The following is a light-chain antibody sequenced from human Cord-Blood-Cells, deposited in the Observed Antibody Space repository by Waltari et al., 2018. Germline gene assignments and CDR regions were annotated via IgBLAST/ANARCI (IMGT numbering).Light chain of an antibody. J-gene: IGKJ3*01. V-gene: IGKV3-20*01. CDR3: QQYGSSPPFT. CDR1: QSVSSSY. Sequence: EIVLTQSPAPLSLSPAERATLSCWARQSVSSSYLAWYQQKPGRAPWLLIYGASIRATGITDRFSGSGSGTAFTLTISRLEPEDFAVYYCQQYGSSPPFTFGPGTKVDIK. CDR2: GAS.